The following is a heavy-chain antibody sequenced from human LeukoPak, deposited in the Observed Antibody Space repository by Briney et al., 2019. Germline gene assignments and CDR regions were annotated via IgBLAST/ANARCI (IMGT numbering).Heavy chain of an antibody. CDR2: IYTSGST. CDR3: ARTAEQLVPPYYYYYYMDV. Sequence: SETLSLTCTVSGGSISSYYWSWIRQPAGKGLEWIGRIYTSGSTNYNPSLKSRVTMSVDTSKKQFSLKLSSVTAADTAVYYCARTAEQLVPPYYYYYYMDVWGKGTTVTISS. V-gene: IGHV4-4*07. D-gene: IGHD6-13*01. CDR1: GGSISSYY. J-gene: IGHJ6*03.